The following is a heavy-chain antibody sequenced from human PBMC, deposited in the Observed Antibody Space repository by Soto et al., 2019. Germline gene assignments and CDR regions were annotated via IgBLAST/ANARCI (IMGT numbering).Heavy chain of an antibody. CDR1: GFTFSSYA. D-gene: IGHD2-21*02. CDR2: ISSSGGST. J-gene: IGHJ5*02. Sequence: EVQLLESGGGLVQPGGSLRLSCAASGFTFSSYAMSWVRQAPGKGLEWVPTISSSGGSTHYADSVKGRFTISRDNSKNTLYLQMNSLRAEDTAVYYCAKFYGGNSAHTYTIDPWGQGTLVTVSS. CDR3: AKFYGGNSAHTYTIDP. V-gene: IGHV3-23*01.